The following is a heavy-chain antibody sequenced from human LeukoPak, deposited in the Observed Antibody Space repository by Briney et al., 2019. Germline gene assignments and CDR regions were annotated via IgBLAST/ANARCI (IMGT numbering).Heavy chain of an antibody. CDR2: ISAYNGNT. Sequence: ASVKVSRKASGYTFTSYGISWVRQAPGQGLEWMGWISAYNGNTNYAQKLQGRVTMTTDTSTSTAYMELRSLRSDDTAVYYCARIMITFGGVIAANDAFDIWGQGTMVTVSS. D-gene: IGHD3-16*02. CDR3: ARIMITFGGVIAANDAFDI. J-gene: IGHJ3*02. V-gene: IGHV1-18*01. CDR1: GYTFTSYG.